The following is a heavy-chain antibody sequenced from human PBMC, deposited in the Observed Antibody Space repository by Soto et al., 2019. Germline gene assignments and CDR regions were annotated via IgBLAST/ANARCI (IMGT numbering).Heavy chain of an antibody. J-gene: IGHJ4*02. D-gene: IGHD6-19*01. V-gene: IGHV3-23*01. CDR2: ISGSGGST. CDR3: ATTWSDFIPPESIAVAGPYDY. Sequence: GGSLRLSCAASGFTFSSYAMSWVRQAPGKGLEWVSAISGSGGSTYYADYVKGRFTISRDNSKNTLYLLMNSLRAEDTAVYYFATTWSDFIPPESIAVAGPYDYWGQGTLVTVSS. CDR1: GFTFSSYA.